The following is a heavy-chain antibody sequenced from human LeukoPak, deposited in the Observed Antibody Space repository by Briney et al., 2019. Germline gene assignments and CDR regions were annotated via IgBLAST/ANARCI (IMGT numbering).Heavy chain of an antibody. CDR2: ITSDGKTI. CDR3: ARDLGYSSGWSDY. J-gene: IGHJ4*02. Sequence: GGSLRLSCAASGFTFSSYSMHWVRLAPGKGLEWVSYITSDGKTIYYADSVKGRFTISRDNAKNSLYLQMNSLRAEDTAVYYCARDLGYSSGWSDYWGQGTLVTVSS. CDR1: GFTFSSYS. V-gene: IGHV3-48*04. D-gene: IGHD6-19*01.